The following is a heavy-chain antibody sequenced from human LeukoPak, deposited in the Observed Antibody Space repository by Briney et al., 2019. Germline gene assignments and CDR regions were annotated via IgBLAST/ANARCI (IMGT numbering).Heavy chain of an antibody. V-gene: IGHV4-61*05. CDR1: GGSISSSSYY. CDR3: ASHKGF. J-gene: IGHJ4*02. CDR2: ISYTGST. Sequence: SETLSLTCTVSGGSISSSSYYWGWIRQPPGKGLEWIGYISYTGSTIYNPSLKSRVTISVDTSKNQFSLNLSSVTAADTAVYYCASHKGFWGQGTLVTVSS.